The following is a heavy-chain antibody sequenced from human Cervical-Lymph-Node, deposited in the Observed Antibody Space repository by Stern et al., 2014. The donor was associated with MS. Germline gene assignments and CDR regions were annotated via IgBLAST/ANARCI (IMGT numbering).Heavy chain of an antibody. Sequence: DQLVQSGAEVKKPGESLKISCQGSGYPFSNYWMAWVRQMPGKGLEWMGIIHPGDSHTRYSPSFQGQVTFSADKSISTIYLQWSSLKASDTATYYCARQEVYSYPPEYWGQGTLVAVSS. CDR3: ARQEVYSYPPEY. J-gene: IGHJ4*02. CDR1: GYPFSNYW. V-gene: IGHV5-51*01. D-gene: IGHD5-18*01. CDR2: IHPGDSHT.